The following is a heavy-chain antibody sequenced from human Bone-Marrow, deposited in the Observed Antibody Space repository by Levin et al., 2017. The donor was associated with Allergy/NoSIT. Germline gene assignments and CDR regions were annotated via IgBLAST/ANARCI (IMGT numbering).Heavy chain of an antibody. CDR1: GASISSNDYY. CDR3: ACDRDYYDSSGYDIVYYGMDV. CDR2: IYSSGNT. V-gene: IGHV4-30-4*01. J-gene: IGHJ6*02. Sequence: LRLSCTVSGASISSNDYYWSWIRQPPGKGLEWIGYIYSSGNTHYNPSLKSRVTMSLDASKNQIPLNLNTVTAADTAVYYCACDRDYYDSSGYDIVYYGMDVWGQGTTVTVSS. D-gene: IGHD3-22*01.